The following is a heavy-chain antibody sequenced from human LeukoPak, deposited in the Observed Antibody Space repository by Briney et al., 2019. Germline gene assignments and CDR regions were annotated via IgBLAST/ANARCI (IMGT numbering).Heavy chain of an antibody. CDR2: ISSSSSTI. CDR1: GFTFSSYS. V-gene: IGHV3-48*01. J-gene: IGHJ1*01. CDR3: ATYRSPNRVVVVFQH. Sequence: SGGSLRLSCVASGFTFSSYSMNWVRQAPGKGLEWVSYISSSSSTIYYADSVKGRFTISRDNAKNSLYLQMNSLRAEDTAVYYCATYRSPNRVVVVFQHWGQGTLVTVSS. D-gene: IGHD2-15*01.